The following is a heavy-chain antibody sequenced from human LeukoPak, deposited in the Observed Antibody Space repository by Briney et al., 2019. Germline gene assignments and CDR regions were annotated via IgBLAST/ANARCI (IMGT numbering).Heavy chain of an antibody. D-gene: IGHD6-19*01. V-gene: IGHV6-1*01. J-gene: IGHJ4*02. CDR3: ARRIAVAGGYYFDY. CDR2: TYYRSKWYN. Sequence: SQTLSLTCVISGASVSSNSAAWNWIRQSPSRGLEWLGRTYYRSKWYNDYAVSVKSRITINPDTSKNQFSLQLNSVTPEDTAVYYCARRIAVAGGYYFDYWGQGTLVTVSS. CDR1: GASVSSNSAA.